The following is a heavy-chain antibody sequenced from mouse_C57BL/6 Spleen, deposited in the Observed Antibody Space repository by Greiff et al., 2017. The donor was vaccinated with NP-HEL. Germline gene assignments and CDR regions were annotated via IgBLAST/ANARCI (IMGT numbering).Heavy chain of an antibody. CDR2: IDPSDSYT. V-gene: IGHV1-50*01. CDR1: GYTFTSYW. Sequence: QVQLQQPGAELVKPGASVKLSCKASGYTFTSYWMQWVKQRPGQGLEWIGEIDPSDSYTNYNQKFKGKATLTVDTSSSTAYMQLSSLTSDDSAGYYCAREDRAYWGQGTLVTVSA. J-gene: IGHJ3*01. CDR3: AREDRAY.